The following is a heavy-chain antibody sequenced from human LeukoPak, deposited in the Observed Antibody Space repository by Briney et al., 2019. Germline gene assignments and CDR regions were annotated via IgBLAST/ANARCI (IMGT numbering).Heavy chain of an antibody. D-gene: IGHD6-13*01. CDR3: ARATAPRIAAAGPTFDY. Sequence: PSETLSLTCTVSGGSISSGSYYWSWIRQPAGKGLEWIGRIYTSGSTNYNPSLKSRVTISVDTSKNQFSLKLSSVTAADTAVYYCARATAPRIAAAGPTFDYWGQGTLVTVSS. V-gene: IGHV4-61*02. J-gene: IGHJ4*02. CDR2: IYTSGST. CDR1: GGSISSGSYY.